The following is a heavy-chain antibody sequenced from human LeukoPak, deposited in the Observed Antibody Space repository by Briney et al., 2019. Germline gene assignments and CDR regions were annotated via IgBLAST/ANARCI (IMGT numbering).Heavy chain of an antibody. Sequence: SETLSLTCTVSGGSISSSSYYWGWIRQPPGKGLEWIGSIYYSGSTYYNPSLKSRVTISVDTSKNQFSLKLSSVTAADTAVYYCARSSSWYDDYWGQGTLVTVSS. V-gene: IGHV4-39*01. D-gene: IGHD6-13*01. CDR1: GGSISSSSYY. CDR2: IYYSGST. J-gene: IGHJ4*02. CDR3: ARSSSWYDDY.